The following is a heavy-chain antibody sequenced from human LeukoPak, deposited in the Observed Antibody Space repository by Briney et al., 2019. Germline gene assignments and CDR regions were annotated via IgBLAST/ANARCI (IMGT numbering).Heavy chain of an antibody. V-gene: IGHV3-23*01. Sequence: GGSLRLSCAASGFIFSNYAMTWVRQAPGKGLEWVSIIGGVSESFYYADSVKGRFTVSRDNSKDTLYLQMNSLRAEDTAVYYCARGLYSSSSRTPIAVDYWGQGTLVTVSS. CDR1: GFIFSNYA. J-gene: IGHJ4*02. D-gene: IGHD6-6*01. CDR3: ARGLYSSSSRTPIAVDY. CDR2: IGGVSESF.